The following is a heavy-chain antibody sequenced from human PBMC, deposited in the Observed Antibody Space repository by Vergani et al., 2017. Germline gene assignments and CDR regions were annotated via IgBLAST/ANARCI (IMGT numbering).Heavy chain of an antibody. Sequence: VQLVESGGGVVQPGRSLRLSCAASGFTFSDYYMSWIRQAPGKGLEWVSYISSSGSTIYYADSVKGRFTISRDNAKNSLYLQMNSLRAEDTAVYYCARDLAREYGDYPLLDYWGQGTLVTVSS. J-gene: IGHJ4*02. V-gene: IGHV3-11*01. CDR1: GFTFSDYY. CDR2: ISSSGSTI. D-gene: IGHD4-17*01. CDR3: ARDLAREYGDYPLLDY.